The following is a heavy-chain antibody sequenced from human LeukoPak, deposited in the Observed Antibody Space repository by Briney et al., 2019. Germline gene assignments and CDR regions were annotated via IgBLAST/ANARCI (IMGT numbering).Heavy chain of an antibody. CDR3: ARYCSGGSCFLNYYGMDV. V-gene: IGHV3-53*01. J-gene: IGHJ6*02. Sequence: GGSLRLSCAASGFTVSSNYMNWVRQAPGKGLEWVSVIYSGGSTYYADSVKGRFTISRDNSKNTLYLQMNSLRDDDTAVYYCARYCSGGSCFLNYYGMDVWGQGTTVTVSS. CDR2: IYSGGST. D-gene: IGHD2-15*01. CDR1: GFTVSSNY.